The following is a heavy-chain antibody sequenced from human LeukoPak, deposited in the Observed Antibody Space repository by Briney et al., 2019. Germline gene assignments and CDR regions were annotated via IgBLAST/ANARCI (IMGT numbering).Heavy chain of an antibody. V-gene: IGHV3-74*01. CDR2: INTDGSST. J-gene: IGHJ6*02. CDR1: GFTFSNYW. Sequence: GGSLRLSCAASGFTFSNYWTHWVRQAPGKGLVWVSRINTDGSSTTYADSVKGRFTTSRDNAKNTLYLQMNSLRAEDTAVYYCARAYYYAMDVWGQGTTVTVSS. CDR3: ARAYYYAMDV.